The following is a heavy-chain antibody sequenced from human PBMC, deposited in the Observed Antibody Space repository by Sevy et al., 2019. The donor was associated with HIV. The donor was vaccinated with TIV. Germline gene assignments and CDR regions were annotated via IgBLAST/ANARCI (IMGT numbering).Heavy chain of an antibody. Sequence: GGSLRLSCAASGFTFITYDMHWVRHVTGKGLEWVSGVGPAGDTFYPGSVKGRFTISRENAKNSLYLPMNNRRAGDTAVYYCTRSGGYSDDGMDDWGQGTTVTVSS. CDR3: TRSGGYSDDGMDD. D-gene: IGHD5-12*01. J-gene: IGHJ6*02. CDR1: GFTFITYD. CDR2: VGPAGDT. V-gene: IGHV3-13*01.